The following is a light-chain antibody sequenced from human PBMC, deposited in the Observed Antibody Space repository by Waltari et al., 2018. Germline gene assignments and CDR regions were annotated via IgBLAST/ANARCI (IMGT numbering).Light chain of an antibody. V-gene: IGKV3-15*01. CDR3: KQYNNWPRT. J-gene: IGKJ1*01. CDR2: GAS. Sequence: EIVMTQSPATLSVSPGERATLSCRASQSVSSNLGWYQQKPGQAPRLLIYGASTRATGIPVRFSGSGSGTEFTLTISSLQSEDFAVYYCKQYNNWPRTFGQGTKVEVK. CDR1: QSVSSN.